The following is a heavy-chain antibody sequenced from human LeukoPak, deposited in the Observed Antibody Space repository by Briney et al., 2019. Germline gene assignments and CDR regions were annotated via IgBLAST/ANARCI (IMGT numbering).Heavy chain of an antibody. V-gene: IGHV3-21*01. J-gene: IGHJ4*02. Sequence: PGGSLRLSCAASGFTFSSYSMNWVRQAPGKGLEWVSSISSSSSYIYYADSVKGRFTISRDNAKNSLYLQMNSLRAEDTAVYYCARDRPLGYAAYDYWGQGTLVTVSS. CDR3: ARDRPLGYAAYDY. CDR2: ISSSSSYI. D-gene: IGHD5-12*01. CDR1: GFTFSSYS.